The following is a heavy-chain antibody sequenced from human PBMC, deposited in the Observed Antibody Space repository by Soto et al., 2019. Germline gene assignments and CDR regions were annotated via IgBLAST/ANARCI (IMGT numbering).Heavy chain of an antibody. D-gene: IGHD3-22*01. CDR3: TRHTYYYDSSGYHYGPFDY. V-gene: IGHV3-73*01. CDR1: GFTFSGSA. J-gene: IGHJ4*02. CDR2: IRSKANSYAT. Sequence: GGSLRLSCAASGFTFSGSAMHWVRQASGKGLEWVGRIRSKANSYATAYAASVKGRFTISRDDSKNTAYLQMNSLKTEDTAVYYCTRHTYYYDSSGYHYGPFDYWGQGTLVTVSS.